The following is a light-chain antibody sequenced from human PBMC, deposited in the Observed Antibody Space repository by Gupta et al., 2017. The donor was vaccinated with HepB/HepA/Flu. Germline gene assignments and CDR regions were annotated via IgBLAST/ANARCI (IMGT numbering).Light chain of an antibody. CDR1: QDISNY. CDR2: DAS. J-gene: IGKJ4*01. CDR3: QQYDNLPPLT. Sequence: DIQMTQSPSSLSASVGDRVTITCQASQDISNYLNWYQQKPGKAPKLLIYDASNWETGVPSRFRGSGFGKYFTFTISSRQPEDFAAYYCQQYDNLPPLTFGGGTKVEIK. V-gene: IGKV1-33*01.